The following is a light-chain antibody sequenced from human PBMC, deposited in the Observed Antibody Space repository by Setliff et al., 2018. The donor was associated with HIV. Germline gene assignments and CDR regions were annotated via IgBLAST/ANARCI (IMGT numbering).Light chain of an antibody. CDR2: EVG. Sequence: QSALAQPASVSGSPGQSITISCTGTSSDVGGYNYVSWYQQHPGKAPKLMIYEVGNRPSGVSNRFSGSKSGNTASLTIPGLQAEDEADYYCSSYTSSSTPVFGGGTKVTVL. CDR3: SSYTSSSTPV. V-gene: IGLV2-14*01. J-gene: IGLJ3*02. CDR1: SSDVGGYNY.